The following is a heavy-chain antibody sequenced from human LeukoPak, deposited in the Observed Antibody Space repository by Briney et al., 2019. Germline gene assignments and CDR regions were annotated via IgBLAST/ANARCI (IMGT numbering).Heavy chain of an antibody. D-gene: IGHD3-22*01. CDR2: IIPIFGTA. CDR1: GGTFSSYA. Sequence: SVKVSCKASGGTFSSYAISWVRQAPGQGLEWMGGIIPIFGTANYAQKFQGRVTITADESTSTAYMELSSLRSEDTAVYYCARTGDYYDSSGYYYFDYWGQGTLVTVSS. V-gene: IGHV1-69*13. CDR3: ARTGDYYDSSGYYYFDY. J-gene: IGHJ4*02.